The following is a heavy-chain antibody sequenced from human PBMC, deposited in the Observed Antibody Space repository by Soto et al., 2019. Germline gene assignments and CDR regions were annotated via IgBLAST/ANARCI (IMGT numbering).Heavy chain of an antibody. CDR2: IYYSGST. CDR1: GGSISSGDYY. Sequence: QVQLQESGPGLVKPSQTLSLTCTVSGGSISSGDYYWSWIRKPPGKGLEWIGYIYYSGSTYYNPFLKSRVTISVDTSKNQFSLKLSSVTAADTAVYYCARDYGDYVDYWGQGTLVTVSS. CDR3: ARDYGDYVDY. J-gene: IGHJ4*02. V-gene: IGHV4-30-4*01. D-gene: IGHD4-17*01.